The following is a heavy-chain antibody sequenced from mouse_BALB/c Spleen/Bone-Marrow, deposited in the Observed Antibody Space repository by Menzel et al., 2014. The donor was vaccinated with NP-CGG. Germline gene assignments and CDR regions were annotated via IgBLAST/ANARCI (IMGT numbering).Heavy chain of an antibody. J-gene: IGHJ2*01. CDR3: ARDKGRVFFDY. V-gene: IGHV7-3*02. Sequence: DVQVVDSGGGLVQPGGSLRLSCATSGFTFTDYYMNWVRQPPGKALEWLGFIRNNANGYTTEYSASVKGRFTISRDNSQNILYLQMNTLRAEDSATYYCARDKGRVFFDYWGQGTTLTVSS. CDR2: IRNNANGYTT. CDR1: GFTFTDYY.